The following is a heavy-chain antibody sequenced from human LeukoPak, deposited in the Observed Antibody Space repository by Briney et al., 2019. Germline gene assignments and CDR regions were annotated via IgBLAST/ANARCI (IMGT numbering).Heavy chain of an antibody. CDR2: IYYSGST. CDR1: DGSISSSPYY. D-gene: IGHD3-3*01. CDR3: ARQPGVLRSSEWLFDYMDV. J-gene: IGHJ6*03. V-gene: IGHV4-39*01. Sequence: KSSETLSLTCTVSDGSISSSPYYWGWIRQPPGKGLEWIGSIYYSGSTYYNPSLKSRVTISVDTSKNQFFLKVSSVTAADTAVYYCARQPGVLRSSEWLFDYMDVWGKGTTVTVSS.